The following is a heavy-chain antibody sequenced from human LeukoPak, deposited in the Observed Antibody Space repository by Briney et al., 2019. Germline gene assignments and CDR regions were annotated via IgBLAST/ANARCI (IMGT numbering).Heavy chain of an antibody. D-gene: IGHD5-24*01. CDR3: ARAPVEMASRFDY. J-gene: IGHJ4*02. CDR2: IYTSGST. CDR1: GGSISNNY. Sequence: SETLSLTCSVSGGSISNNYWNWIRQPAGKGLEWIGRIYTSGSTIYNPSLKSRVTISVDTSKNQLSLKLTSVTAADTAVYYCARAPVEMASRFDYWGQGTLVTVSS. V-gene: IGHV4-4*07.